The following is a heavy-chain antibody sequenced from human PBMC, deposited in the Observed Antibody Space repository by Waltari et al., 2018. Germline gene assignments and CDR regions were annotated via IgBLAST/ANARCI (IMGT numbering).Heavy chain of an antibody. CDR1: GFLFMDYY. CDR2: IRSGGTTV. J-gene: IGHJ4*02. Sequence: QVQLVDPGGGLVKAGGSLRLSCTASGFLFMDYYLTWNRHAPGKGIECVSYIRSGGTTVFYSESVKVRFTISRDDANNSVFLQMTNLRGDDTALYYCVRARGGGAVDFDLWGQGTPVTVTS. V-gene: IGHV3-11*01. D-gene: IGHD2-15*01. CDR3: VRARGGGAVDFDL.